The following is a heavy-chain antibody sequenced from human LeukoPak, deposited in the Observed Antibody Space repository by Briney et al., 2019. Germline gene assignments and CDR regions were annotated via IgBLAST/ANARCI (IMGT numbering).Heavy chain of an antibody. CDR3: ARVQLPYYYDSSGYGVGY. Sequence: QSGGSLRLSCAASGFTFSSYWMHWVRQAPGKGLVWVSRINSDGSSTSYADSVKGRFTISRDNAKNTLYLQMNSLRAEDTAVYYCARVQLPYYYDSSGYGVGYWGQGTLVTVSS. J-gene: IGHJ4*02. D-gene: IGHD3-22*01. CDR2: INSDGSST. V-gene: IGHV3-74*01. CDR1: GFTFSSYW.